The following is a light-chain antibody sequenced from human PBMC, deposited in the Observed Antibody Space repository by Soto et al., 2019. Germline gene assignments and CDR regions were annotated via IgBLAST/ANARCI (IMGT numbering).Light chain of an antibody. Sequence: EIVMTQSPATLSVSPGEIATLSCRASQSINSKLAWHQQKPGQAPRLLIYGASIRATGIPARFSGSGSGTDFTLTISSLEPEEFAVYYCQQRSNWQITSGQGKRLAIK. J-gene: IGKJ5*01. CDR3: QQRSNWQIT. CDR1: QSINSK. CDR2: GAS. V-gene: IGKV3D-11*02.